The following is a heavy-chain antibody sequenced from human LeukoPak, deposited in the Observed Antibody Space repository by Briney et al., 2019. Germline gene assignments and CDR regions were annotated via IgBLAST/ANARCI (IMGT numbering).Heavy chain of an antibody. D-gene: IGHD1-1*01. Sequence: GALRLSCAASGFTFSSYAMHWVRQAPGKGLEWVAVISYDGSNKYYADSVKGRFTISRDNSKNSLYLQMNSLRVEDTAIYYCARESRTVANEFDYWGQGTLVTVSS. CDR1: GFTFSSYA. CDR3: ARESRTVANEFDY. J-gene: IGHJ4*02. CDR2: ISYDGSNK. V-gene: IGHV3-30*04.